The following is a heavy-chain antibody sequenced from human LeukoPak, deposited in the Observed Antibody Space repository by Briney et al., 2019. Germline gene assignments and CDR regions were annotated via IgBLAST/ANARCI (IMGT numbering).Heavy chain of an antibody. V-gene: IGHV4-59*13. J-gene: IGHJ4*02. Sequence: PSETLSLTCTVSGGSITNNYWAWIRQPPGKGLEWIGYTHDSGNSNYNPSLRSRVTISIDTSKNQFSLKLTSVTAADPAVYYCARDRSAAPADYWGQGTLVTVSS. CDR1: GGSITNNY. D-gene: IGHD6-13*01. CDR2: THDSGNS. CDR3: ARDRSAAPADY.